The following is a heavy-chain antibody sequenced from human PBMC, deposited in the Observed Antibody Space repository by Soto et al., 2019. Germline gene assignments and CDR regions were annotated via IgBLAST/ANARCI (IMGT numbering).Heavy chain of an antibody. CDR2: ISYDGSNK. CDR1: GFTFSSYA. V-gene: IGHV3-30-3*01. CDR3: ARDATPVVVTATRGPYYDYGMDV. Sequence: QVQLVESGGGVVQPGRSLRLSCSASGFTFSSYAMHWVRQAPGKGLEWVAVISYDGSNKYYADSVKGRFTISRDNSKNTLYLQMNSLRAEDTAVYYCARDATPVVVTATRGPYYDYGMDVWGQGTTVTVSS. J-gene: IGHJ6*02. D-gene: IGHD2-21*02.